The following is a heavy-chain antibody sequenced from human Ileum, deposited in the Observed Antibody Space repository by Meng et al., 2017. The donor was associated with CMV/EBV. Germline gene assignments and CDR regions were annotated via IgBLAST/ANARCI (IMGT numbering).Heavy chain of an antibody. D-gene: IGHD6-13*01. CDR3: VRESWYFDF. CDR1: GNPFNAKH. J-gene: IGHJ4*02. CDR2: IHPQDGGP. V-gene: IGHV1-2*02. Sequence: SGDEGKEPGASGKVSFQTSGNPFNAKHLPLVPPAPGKGVEGMGLIHPQDGGPYFAKKFPGRVHLARETSIHTAYMELSGLTSGGTGIYYCVRESWYFDFWGEGTLVTVSS.